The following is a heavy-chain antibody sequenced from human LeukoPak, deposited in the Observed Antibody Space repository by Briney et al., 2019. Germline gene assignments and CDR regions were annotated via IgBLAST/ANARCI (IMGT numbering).Heavy chain of an antibody. CDR3: ARVFSTWPYYYMDV. V-gene: IGHV4-39*07. J-gene: IGHJ6*03. Sequence: KASETLSLTCTVSGGSISSSSYYWGWIRQPPGKGLEWIGSIYYSGSTYYNPSLKSRVTISVDTSKNQFSLKLSSVTAADTAVYYCARVFSTWPYYYMDVWGKGTTVTVSS. CDR1: GGSISSSSYY. CDR2: IYYSGST. D-gene: IGHD6-13*01.